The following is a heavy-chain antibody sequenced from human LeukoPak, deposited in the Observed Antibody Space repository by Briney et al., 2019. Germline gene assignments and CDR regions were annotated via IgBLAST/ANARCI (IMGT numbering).Heavy chain of an antibody. V-gene: IGHV1-2*02. CDR3: AVGVSTPSPYYFDY. D-gene: IGHD2-15*01. CDR1: GYAFTGYY. CDR2: INPNSGGT. Sequence: ASVKVSCKASGYAFTGYYMHWVRQAPGQGLEWMGWINPNSGGTNYAQKFQGRVTMTRDTSISTAYMELSRLRSDDTAVYYCAVGVSTPSPYYFDYWGQGTLVTVSS. J-gene: IGHJ4*02.